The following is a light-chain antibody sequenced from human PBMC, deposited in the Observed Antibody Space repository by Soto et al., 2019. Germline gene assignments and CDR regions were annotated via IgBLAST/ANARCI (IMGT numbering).Light chain of an antibody. CDR1: QSVGSNY. CDR2: GAS. J-gene: IGKJ3*01. V-gene: IGKV3-20*01. CDR3: QRYGSSQFT. Sequence: IVLTQSPGTLSLSPGERATLSCRSSQSVGSNYLAWYQQKPGQAPRLLIYGASSRATGIPDRFSGSGSGTDFTLTINRLEPEDFAVYYCQRYGSSQFTFGPGTKVDI.